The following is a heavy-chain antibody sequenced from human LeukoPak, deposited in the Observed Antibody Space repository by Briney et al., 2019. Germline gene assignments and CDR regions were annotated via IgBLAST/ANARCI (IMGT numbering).Heavy chain of an antibody. CDR3: ARETEWSLYYYYGMDV. CDR1: GFTFSSYS. D-gene: IGHD3-3*01. V-gene: IGHV3-21*01. J-gene: IGHJ6*02. CDR2: ISSSSSYI. Sequence: TGESLRRSCAASGFTFSSYSMNWVRQAPGKGLEWVSSISSSSSYIYYADSVKGRFTISRDNAKNSLYLQMNSLRAEDTAVYYCARETEWSLYYYYGMDVWGQGTTVTVSS.